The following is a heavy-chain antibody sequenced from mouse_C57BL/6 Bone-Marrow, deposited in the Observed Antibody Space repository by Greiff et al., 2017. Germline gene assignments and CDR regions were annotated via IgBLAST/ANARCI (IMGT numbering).Heavy chain of an antibody. D-gene: IGHD4-1*01. CDR1: GYTFTSYW. Sequence: VQLQQSGAELVKPGASVKLSCKASGYTFTSYWMHWVKQRPGQGLEWIGMIHPNSGSTNYNEKFKSKAPLTVDKSSSTAYMQLSSLTSEDSAVYDCSRPANWAWFAYWGQGTLVTVSA. CDR2: IHPNSGST. J-gene: IGHJ3*01. CDR3: SRPANWAWFAY. V-gene: IGHV1-64*01.